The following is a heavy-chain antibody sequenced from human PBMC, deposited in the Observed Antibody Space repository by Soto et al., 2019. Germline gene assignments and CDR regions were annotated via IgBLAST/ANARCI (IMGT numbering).Heavy chain of an antibody. V-gene: IGHV4-30-2*06. CDR1: GGSISSGGYS. J-gene: IGHJ4*02. CDR2: IYHSGST. D-gene: IGHD2-2*03. CDR3: AREGNLGRWIQPLDS. Sequence: SETLSLTCAVSGGSISSGGYSWSWIRQSPGKGLEWIGYIYHSGSTYYNPSLKSRVTISVDRSKNQFSLKLSSVTAADTAVYFCAREGNLGRWIQPLDSWGQGTLVTVSS.